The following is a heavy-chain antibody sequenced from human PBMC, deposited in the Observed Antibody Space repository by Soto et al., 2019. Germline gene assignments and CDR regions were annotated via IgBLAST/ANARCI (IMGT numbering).Heavy chain of an antibody. V-gene: IGHV3-30*03. Sequence: GGSLRLSCAAAGFTFSSYGMHWVRQAPGKGLEGGAVISYDGSNKYYADSVKGRFTISRDNSKNTLYLQMNSLRAEDTAVYYCATSLYGDYAQRYYGMDVWGQGTTVTVSS. CDR3: ATSLYGDYAQRYYGMDV. CDR2: ISYDGSNK. D-gene: IGHD4-17*01. J-gene: IGHJ6*02. CDR1: GFTFSSYG.